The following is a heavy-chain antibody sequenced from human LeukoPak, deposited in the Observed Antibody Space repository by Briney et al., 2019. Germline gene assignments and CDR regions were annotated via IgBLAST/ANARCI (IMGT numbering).Heavy chain of an antibody. Sequence: GGSLRLSCAASGFTFSSYGMHWVRQAPGRGLEWVAVIWNDGSHKYYADSVKGRFTISRDNSKNTLYLQMNSLRDEDTAVYYCARLSGYEKGYVFDIWGQGTMVTVPS. CDR3: ARLSGYEKGYVFDI. CDR2: IWNDGSHK. J-gene: IGHJ3*02. D-gene: IGHD5-12*01. V-gene: IGHV3-33*08. CDR1: GFTFSSYG.